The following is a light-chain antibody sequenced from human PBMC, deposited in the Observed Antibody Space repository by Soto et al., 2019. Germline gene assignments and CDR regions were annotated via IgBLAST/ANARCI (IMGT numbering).Light chain of an antibody. V-gene: IGKV3-20*01. Sequence: EIVLTQSPGTLSLSPGEGATLSCRASQSINSFLAWYQQRRGQAPRLLIHGTSNRATGIPDRFSGSGSGPDFTLTISRLEPEDFAVYYCQKYNQWPWTFGPGTKVDIK. CDR2: GTS. CDR3: QKYNQWPWT. CDR1: QSINSF. J-gene: IGKJ1*01.